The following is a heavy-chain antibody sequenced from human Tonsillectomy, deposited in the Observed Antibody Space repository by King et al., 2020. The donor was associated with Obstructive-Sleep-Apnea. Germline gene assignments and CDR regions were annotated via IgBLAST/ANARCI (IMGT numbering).Heavy chain of an antibody. CDR3: AHKLGAVAGRRSSYYFDY. CDR2: IYWNDDK. J-gene: IGHJ4*02. D-gene: IGHD6-19*01. V-gene: IGHV2-5*01. CDR1: GFSLSTSGVG. Sequence: TLKESGPTLVKPTQTLTLTCTFSGFSLSTSGVGVGWIRQPPGKALEWLALIYWNDDKRYSPSLKSRLTITKDTSNNQVVLTMTNLDPVDTTTYYCAHKLGAVAGRRSSYYFDYWGQGTLVTVSS.